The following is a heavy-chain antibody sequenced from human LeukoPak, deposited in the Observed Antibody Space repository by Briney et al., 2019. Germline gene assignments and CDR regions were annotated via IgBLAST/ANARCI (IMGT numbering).Heavy chain of an antibody. V-gene: IGHV4-31*03. CDR1: GGSISSDGYW. Sequence: SQTLSLTCTVSGGSISSDGYWWSWIRQHPGKGLEWTGYIYYSGTTYYNPSLKSRVTISVDTSKNQFSLKLSSVTAADTAVYYCARLRSWSFDYWGQGTLVTVSS. D-gene: IGHD3-10*01. J-gene: IGHJ4*02. CDR3: ARLRSWSFDY. CDR2: IYYSGTT.